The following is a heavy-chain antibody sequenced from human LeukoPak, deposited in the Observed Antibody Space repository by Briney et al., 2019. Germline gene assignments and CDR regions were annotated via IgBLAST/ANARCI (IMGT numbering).Heavy chain of an antibody. Sequence: SETLSLTCTVSGGSISSGSYYWSWIRQPAGKGLEWIGRIYTSGSTSYNPSLKSRVTISVDTSKNQFSLKLSSVTAADTAVYYCARVGYYGSGNDFRFDPWGQGTLVTVSS. CDR3: ARVGYYGSGNDFRFDP. V-gene: IGHV4-61*02. CDR2: IYTSGST. D-gene: IGHD3-10*01. CDR1: GGSISSGSYY. J-gene: IGHJ5*02.